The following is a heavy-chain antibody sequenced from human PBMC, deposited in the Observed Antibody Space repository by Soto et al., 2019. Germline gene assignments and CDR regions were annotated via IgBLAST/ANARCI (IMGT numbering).Heavy chain of an antibody. J-gene: IGHJ3*02. V-gene: IGHV1-69*02. CDR2: IIPILGIA. CDR3: AIDRITIFGVVIMGGLGAFDI. Sequence: QVQLVQSGAEVKKPGSSVKVSCTASGGTFSSYTISWVRQAPGQGLEWMGRIIPILGIANYAQKFQGRVTTTRHKSTSTGYMVLSSLRYEDTAVYSCAIDRITIFGVVIMGGLGAFDIWGQGTMVTVSS. D-gene: IGHD3-3*01. CDR1: GGTFSSYT.